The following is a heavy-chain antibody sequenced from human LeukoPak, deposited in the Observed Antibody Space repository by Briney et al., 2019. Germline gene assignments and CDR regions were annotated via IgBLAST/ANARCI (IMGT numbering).Heavy chain of an antibody. CDR3: AVPPPPGFSYGENLFDY. D-gene: IGHD5-18*01. V-gene: IGHV3-74*01. J-gene: IGHJ4*02. CDR1: GFSFSSYW. CDR2: INSAGSST. Sequence: PGGSLRLSCTASGFSFSSYWMYWVRQAPGRGLEWVSRINSAGSSTSYADSVKGRFTISRDNAKNTLYLQMNSLRAEDTAVYYCAVPPPPGFSYGENLFDYWGQGTLVTVSS.